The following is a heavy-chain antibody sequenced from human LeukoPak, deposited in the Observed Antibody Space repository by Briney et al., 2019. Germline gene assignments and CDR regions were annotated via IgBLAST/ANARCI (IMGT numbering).Heavy chain of an antibody. V-gene: IGHV3-23*01. Sequence: GVSLRLSCAASGFTFSSYAMSWVRQAPGKGLEGVSAISGSGGSTYYADSVKRRFTISRDNSKNTLYLQMSSLRAEDTAVYYCAKPPTYYYDSSGYPFDCWGQGTLVTVSS. J-gene: IGHJ4*02. CDR1: GFTFSSYA. CDR2: ISGSGGST. CDR3: AKPPTYYYDSSGYPFDC. D-gene: IGHD3-22*01.